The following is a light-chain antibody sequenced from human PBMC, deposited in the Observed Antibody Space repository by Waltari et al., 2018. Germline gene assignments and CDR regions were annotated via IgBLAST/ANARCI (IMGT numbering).Light chain of an antibody. CDR2: DVF. CDR3: KSYTGSSSWV. V-gene: IGLV2-14*01. CDR1: SSDVGIYNY. Sequence: SALTQPAYVSGSPGQSVTISCTGTSSDVGIYNYVSWYQKHPGTSPKLIIYDVFERPSGVSNRFSGAQSGHTPSLTISVLLAEDAADYYCKSYTGSSSWVFGGGTTLSVL. J-gene: IGLJ3*02.